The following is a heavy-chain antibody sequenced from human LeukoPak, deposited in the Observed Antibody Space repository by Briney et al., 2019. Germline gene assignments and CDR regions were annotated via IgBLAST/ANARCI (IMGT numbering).Heavy chain of an antibody. D-gene: IGHD5-24*01. V-gene: IGHV4-39*01. Sequence: SETLSLTCTVSGGSISSSRYYWGWIRQPPGKGLEWIGSIYYSGTTYYNPSLASRVTIFVDTSKNQFSLRLSSVTAADTAVYYCARRDQAIDYWGQGTLVTVSS. CDR3: ARRDQAIDY. CDR2: IYYSGTT. J-gene: IGHJ4*02. CDR1: GGSISSSRYY.